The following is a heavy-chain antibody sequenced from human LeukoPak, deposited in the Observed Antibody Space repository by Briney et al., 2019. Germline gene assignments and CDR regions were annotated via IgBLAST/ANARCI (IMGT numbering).Heavy chain of an antibody. CDR3: ARPNEKVFDY. CDR2: ISYDGSNK. CDR1: GFTFSSYA. Sequence: GGSLRLSCAASGFTFSSYAMHWVRQAPGKGLEWVAVISYDGSNKYYADSVKGRFTISRDSSKNTLYLQMNSLRAEDTAVYYCARPNEKVFDYWGQGTLVTVSS. V-gene: IGHV3-30-3*01. J-gene: IGHJ4*02. D-gene: IGHD1-1*01.